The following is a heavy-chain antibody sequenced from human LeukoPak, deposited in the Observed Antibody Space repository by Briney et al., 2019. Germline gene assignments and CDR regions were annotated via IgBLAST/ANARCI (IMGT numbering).Heavy chain of an antibody. Sequence: GGSLRLSCAASGFTVSSNYMSWVRQAPGKGLEWVSTISESGGGSYSGGGTYYRDSVKGRFIISKDGSTNTLFLQMDSLRADDTGIYYCAKGKVNHLGALDYWGQGALVTVSS. CDR3: AKGKVNHLGALDY. V-gene: IGHV3-23*01. J-gene: IGHJ4*02. D-gene: IGHD1-26*01. CDR1: GFTVSSNY. CDR2: ISESGGGSYSGGGT.